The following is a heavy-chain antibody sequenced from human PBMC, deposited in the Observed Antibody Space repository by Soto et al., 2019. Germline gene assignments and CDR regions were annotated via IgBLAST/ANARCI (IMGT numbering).Heavy chain of an antibody. CDR2: VSGSGAST. CDR3: AKVKDYFDSSGYSGFDH. CDR1: GFTFSSHA. J-gene: IGHJ4*02. V-gene: IGHV3-23*01. D-gene: IGHD3-22*01. Sequence: PGGSLRLSCAASGFTFSSHALSWVRQAPGKGLEWVSTVSGSGASTYYADSVKGRFTISRDNSKNTLYLQMNSLRAGDTAVYYCAKVKDYFDSSGYSGFDHWGQETQVTVSS.